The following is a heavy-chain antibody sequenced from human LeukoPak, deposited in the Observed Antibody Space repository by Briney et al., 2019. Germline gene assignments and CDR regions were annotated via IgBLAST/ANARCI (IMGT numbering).Heavy chain of an antibody. D-gene: IGHD5-12*01. Sequence: SETLSLTCAVYGGSFSGYYWSWIRQPPGKGLEWIGEINHSGSTNYNPSLKSRVTISVDTSKNQFSLKLSSVTAADTAVYYCARAIRGYGRVSDYWGQGTLVTVSS. J-gene: IGHJ4*02. CDR3: ARAIRGYGRVSDY. CDR2: INHSGST. V-gene: IGHV4-34*01. CDR1: GGSFSGYY.